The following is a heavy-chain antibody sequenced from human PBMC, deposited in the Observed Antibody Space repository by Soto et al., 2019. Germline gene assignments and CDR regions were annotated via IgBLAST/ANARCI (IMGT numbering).Heavy chain of an antibody. CDR2: FYDLDGT. V-gene: IGHV3-53*01. J-gene: IGHJ3*01. Sequence: VSLRLSCAVSGLTVSGKKYVAWVRQAPGKGLEWVSGFYDLDGTYYADSLKGRFTTSGDSSRTIVYLQMNGLRPEDTAVYYCATWHLQEHAYDVWGQGTTVTVSS. CDR3: ATWHLQEHAYDV. D-gene: IGHD4-4*01. CDR1: GLTVSGKKY.